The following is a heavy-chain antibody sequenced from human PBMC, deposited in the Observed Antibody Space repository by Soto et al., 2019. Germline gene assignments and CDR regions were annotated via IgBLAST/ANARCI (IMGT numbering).Heavy chain of an antibody. Sequence: SETLSLTCSVSGGSVSNKTYYWSWIRQPPGKRLEWVGYVYYSGTTNYNPSLKSRVTISVDLSKNQFSLRLSSVTTADTALYYCARTTAVPNTLRSRYFFDYWGQGTLVTVSS. D-gene: IGHD4-17*01. V-gene: IGHV4-61*01. J-gene: IGHJ4*02. CDR3: ARTTAVPNTLRSRYFFDY. CDR1: GGSVSNKTYY. CDR2: VYYSGTT.